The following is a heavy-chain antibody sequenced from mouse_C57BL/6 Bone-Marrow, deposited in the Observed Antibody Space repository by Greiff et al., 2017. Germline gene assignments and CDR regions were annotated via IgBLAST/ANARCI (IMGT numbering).Heavy chain of an antibody. J-gene: IGHJ2*01. Sequence: QVQLKESGAELMKPGASVKLSCKATGYTFTGYWIEWVKQRPGHGLEWIGEILPGSGSTNYNEKFKGKATFTADTSSNTAYMQLSSLTTEDSAIYYCASEAYGYDAVHWGQGTTLTVSS. D-gene: IGHD2-2*01. CDR3: ASEAYGYDAVH. CDR1: GYTFTGYW. V-gene: IGHV1-9*01. CDR2: ILPGSGST.